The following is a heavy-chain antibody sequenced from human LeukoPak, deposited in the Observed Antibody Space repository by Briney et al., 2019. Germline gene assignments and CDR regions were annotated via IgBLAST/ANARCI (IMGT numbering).Heavy chain of an antibody. J-gene: IGHJ6*03. Sequence: PSETLSLTCTASGGSISSYYWSWIRQPPGKGLEWIGYIYYSGSTNYNPSLKSRVTISVDTSKNQFSLKLNSVNAADTAVYYWARVPTVRDMDVWGKGTTVTVSS. V-gene: IGHV4-59*01. D-gene: IGHD4-11*01. CDR1: GGSISSYY. CDR3: ARVPTVRDMDV. CDR2: IYYSGST.